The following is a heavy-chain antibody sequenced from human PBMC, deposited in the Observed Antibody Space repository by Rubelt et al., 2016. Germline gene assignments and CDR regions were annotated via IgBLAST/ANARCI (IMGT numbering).Heavy chain of an antibody. Sequence: QVQLMQSGAEVKKPGASVNISCKASGYSFTKYMHWVRQAPGQGLEWMGFINPSGGSTSYAPKFQARVIMTMETATRTVYMALSSLKSEDTGGFYCARNECVGLDYWGQGTLVIVSS. V-gene: IGHV1-46*01. CDR2: INPSGGST. J-gene: IGHJ4*02. CDR1: GYSFTKY. CDR3: ARNECVGLDY. D-gene: IGHD1-26*01.